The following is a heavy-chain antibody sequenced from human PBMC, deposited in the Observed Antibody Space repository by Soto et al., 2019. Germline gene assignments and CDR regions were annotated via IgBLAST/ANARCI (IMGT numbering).Heavy chain of an antibody. CDR1: GFTFSSYC. CDR2: IKQDGSEK. Sequence: GTLRLSGAASGFTFSSYCMSWVRQAPGKGLEWVANIKQDGSEKYYVDSVKGRFTISRDNAKNSLYLQMNSLRAEDTAVYYCARGDIAAAGPYYFDYWGQGTLVTVSS. V-gene: IGHV3-7*04. CDR3: ARGDIAAAGPYYFDY. D-gene: IGHD6-13*01. J-gene: IGHJ4*02.